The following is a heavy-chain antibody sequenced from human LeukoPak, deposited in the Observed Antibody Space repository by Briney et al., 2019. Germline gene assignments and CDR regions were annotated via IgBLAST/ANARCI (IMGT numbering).Heavy chain of an antibody. CDR1: GYSFTSYW. Sequence: PGESLKISCKGSGYSFTSYWIGWVRQMPGKGLEWMGIIYPGDSDTRYSPSFQGQVTISADKSISTAYLQWSSLKASDTAIYYCARLGLGYSSSGAFDYWGQGTLVTVSS. J-gene: IGHJ4*02. CDR3: ARLGLGYSSSGAFDY. CDR2: IYPGDSDT. D-gene: IGHD6-13*01. V-gene: IGHV5-51*01.